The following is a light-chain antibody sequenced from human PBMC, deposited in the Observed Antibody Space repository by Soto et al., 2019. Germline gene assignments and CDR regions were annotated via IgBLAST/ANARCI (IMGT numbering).Light chain of an antibody. CDR3: QQYNTWRSIS. Sequence: EIVLTQSPGTLSLSPEERATLSCRASQSVSNKLGWYQHKPGQAPRLLIYDTSTRAAGTPARFTGSGSGTDFTLTISSLQSEDFAVYYCQQYNTWRSISFGQGTRLEIK. J-gene: IGKJ5*01. CDR1: QSVSNK. V-gene: IGKV3-15*01. CDR2: DTS.